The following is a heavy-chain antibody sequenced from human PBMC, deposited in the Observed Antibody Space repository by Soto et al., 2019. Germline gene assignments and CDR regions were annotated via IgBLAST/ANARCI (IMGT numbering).Heavy chain of an antibody. D-gene: IGHD6-13*01. CDR3: ARGQAGTSHDAFDI. CDR1: GGSISSYY. J-gene: IGHJ3*02. Sequence: PSETLSLTCTVSGGSISSYYWSWIRQHPGKGLEWIGYIYYSGSTNYNPSLKSRVTISVDTSKNQFSLKLSSVTAADTAVYYCARGQAGTSHDAFDIWGQGTMVTVSS. V-gene: IGHV4-59*01. CDR2: IYYSGST.